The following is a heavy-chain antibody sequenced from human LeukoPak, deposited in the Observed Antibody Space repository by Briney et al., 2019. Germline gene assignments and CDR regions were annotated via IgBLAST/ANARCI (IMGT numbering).Heavy chain of an antibody. CDR2: IYYTGST. CDR1: VDSITRYY. D-gene: IGHD2-15*01. CDR3: ARLNEYCSGGSCYAYDF. Sequence: ASVTLSLPCTVSVDSITRYYWSWLPQPPGKGLEWLGYIYYTGSTNYNPSLKSRVTISVETSNNQFSLKLSSVTAADTAVYYCARLNEYCSGGSCYAYDFWGQGTLVTVSS. J-gene: IGHJ4*02. V-gene: IGHV4-59*01.